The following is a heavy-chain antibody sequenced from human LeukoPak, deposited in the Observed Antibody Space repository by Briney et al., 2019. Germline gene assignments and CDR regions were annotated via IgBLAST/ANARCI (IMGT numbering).Heavy chain of an antibody. V-gene: IGHV3-20*04. CDR2: FNWNGGST. CDR3: ARGGISIFGVVIYMDV. CDR1: GFTFSSYW. J-gene: IGHJ6*03. Sequence: PGGSLRLSCAASGFTFSSYWMHWVRQAPGKGLVWVSGFNWNGGSTGYADSVKGRFTISRDNAKNSVSLQMNSLRVEDTALYYCARGGISIFGVVIYMDVWGKGTTVTVSS. D-gene: IGHD3-3*01.